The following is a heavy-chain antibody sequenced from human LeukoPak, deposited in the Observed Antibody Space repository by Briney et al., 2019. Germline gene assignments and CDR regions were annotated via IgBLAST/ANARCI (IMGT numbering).Heavy chain of an antibody. V-gene: IGHV3-15*01. CDR3: TTDLGITMIRGVFVY. CDR1: GFTFSNAW. D-gene: IGHD3-10*01. Sequence: SGGSLRLSCAASGFTFSNAWMNWVRQAPGKGLEWVGRIKSNPDGGTTDYAAPVKGRFIISRDDSKNTLYLQMNSLQTEDTAVYYCTTDLGITMIRGVFVYWGQGTLVTVSS. CDR2: IKSNPDGGTT. J-gene: IGHJ4*02.